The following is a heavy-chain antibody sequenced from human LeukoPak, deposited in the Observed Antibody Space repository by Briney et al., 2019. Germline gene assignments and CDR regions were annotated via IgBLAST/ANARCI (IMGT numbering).Heavy chain of an antibody. V-gene: IGHV3-21*06. CDR3: ARVRCSRGTCYLDY. D-gene: IGHD2-15*01. CDR1: GFTFTTYA. J-gene: IGHJ4*02. Sequence: TGGSLRLSCAVSGFTFTTYAMTWVRQAPGKGLEWVSTISGSTIYIYYADSVKGRFTISRDNAKNSLSLQMNSLRAEDTAVYYCARVRCSRGTCYLDYWGQGTLVTVSS. CDR2: ISGSTIYI.